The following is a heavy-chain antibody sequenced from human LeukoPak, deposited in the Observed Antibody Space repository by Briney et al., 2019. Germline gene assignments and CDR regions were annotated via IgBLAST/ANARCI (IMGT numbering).Heavy chain of an antibody. CDR3: AREYSSSPTLGNWFDP. CDR2: ISAYNGNT. D-gene: IGHD6-6*01. J-gene: IGHJ5*02. CDR1: GYTFTSYA. Sequence: ASVKVSCKASGYTFTSYAMNWVRQAPGQGLEWMGWISAYNGNTNYAQKLQGRVTMTTDTSTSTAYMELRSLRSDDTAVYYCAREYSSSPTLGNWFDPWGQGTLVTVSS. V-gene: IGHV1-18*01.